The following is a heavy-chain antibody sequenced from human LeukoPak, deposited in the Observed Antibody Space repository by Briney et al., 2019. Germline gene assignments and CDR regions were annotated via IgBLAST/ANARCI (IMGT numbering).Heavy chain of an antibody. V-gene: IGHV3-21*01. J-gene: IGHJ4*02. D-gene: IGHD2-15*01. CDR2: ISSSSYI. CDR3: ARDGSVVAATPYDY. Sequence: GGSLRLSCAASGFTFSSYSMNWVRQAPGKGLEWVSSISSSSYIYYADSVKGRFTISRDNAKNSLYLQMNSLRAEDTAVYYCARDGSVVAATPYDYWGQGTLVTVSS. CDR1: GFTFSSYS.